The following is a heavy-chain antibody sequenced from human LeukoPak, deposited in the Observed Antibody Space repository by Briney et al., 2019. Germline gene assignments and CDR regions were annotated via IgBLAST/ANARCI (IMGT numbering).Heavy chain of an antibody. CDR2: ISSSSYYT. CDR1: GFTFSTYT. Sequence: PGGSLRLSCGASGFTFSTYTMSWVRQAPGKGLEWVSSISSSSYYTYNADSVKGRFTISRDNAKNSLYLQMNSLRAEDTAMYYCARDYCSGGSCNSLNCDHWGQGTLVTVSS. CDR3: ARDYCSGGSCNSLNCDH. D-gene: IGHD2-15*01. J-gene: IGHJ4*02. V-gene: IGHV3-21*01.